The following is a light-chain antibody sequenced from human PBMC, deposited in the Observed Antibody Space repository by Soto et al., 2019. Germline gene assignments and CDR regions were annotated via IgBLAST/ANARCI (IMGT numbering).Light chain of an antibody. CDR1: QTISSW. Sequence: DIQMTQSPSTLSGSVGDRVTITCRASQTISSWLAWYQQKPGKAPKLLIYKASTLKSGVPSRFSGSGSGTEFTLTNSSLETDDYATYYCQHYKSYSEAVGQGTKVEIK. J-gene: IGKJ1*01. CDR2: KAS. V-gene: IGKV1-5*03. CDR3: QHYKSYSEA.